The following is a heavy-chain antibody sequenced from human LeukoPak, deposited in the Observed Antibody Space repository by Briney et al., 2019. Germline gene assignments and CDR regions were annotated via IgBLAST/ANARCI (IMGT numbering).Heavy chain of an antibody. V-gene: IGHV7-4-1*02. CDR2: INTNTGNP. CDR1: GYPFDRYG. Sequence: ASVKVSCKASGYPFDRYGINWLRQAPGQGLEWMGWINTNTGNPTYAQGFTGRFVLSLDTSVSTAYLHITSLKVEDTAIYFCARETTVTTHWFDPWGQGTLVTVSS. CDR3: ARETTVTTHWFDP. D-gene: IGHD4-11*01. J-gene: IGHJ5*02.